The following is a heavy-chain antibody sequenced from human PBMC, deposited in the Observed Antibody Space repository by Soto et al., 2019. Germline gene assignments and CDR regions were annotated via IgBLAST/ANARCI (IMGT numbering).Heavy chain of an antibody. Sequence: ASVKVSCKASGYTFTGYYMHWVRQAPGQGLEWMGWINPNSGGTNYAQKFQGWVTMTRDTSISTAYMELSRLRSDDTAVYYCARDKTLWYYYDSSGYYAVEYYFDYWGQGTLVTVSS. J-gene: IGHJ4*02. CDR2: INPNSGGT. D-gene: IGHD3-22*01. V-gene: IGHV1-2*04. CDR1: GYTFTGYY. CDR3: ARDKTLWYYYDSSGYYAVEYYFDY.